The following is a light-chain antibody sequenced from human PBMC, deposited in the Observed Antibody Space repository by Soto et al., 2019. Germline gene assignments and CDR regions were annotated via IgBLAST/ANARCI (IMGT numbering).Light chain of an antibody. CDR1: QAITND. J-gene: IGKJ1*01. CDR2: AAS. Sequence: DIQMTQSPSSLSASVGDRVTITCRASQAITNDLSWYQQKPGEPPKRLIYAASTLHSGVPSRFSGSGSGTEFTLTISSLLPEDFATYFCLQHNSYPRTFGQGTKVEI. CDR3: LQHNSYPRT. V-gene: IGKV1-17*01.